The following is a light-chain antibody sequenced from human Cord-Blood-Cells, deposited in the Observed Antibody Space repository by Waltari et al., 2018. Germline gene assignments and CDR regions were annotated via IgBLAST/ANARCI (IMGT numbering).Light chain of an antibody. CDR3: QQYGSSPFT. Sequence: EIVLTQSPGTLSLSPGERATISCRASQSVSSSYLAWYQQKPGQAPRLLIYGASSSATGIPDRFSGSGSGTDFTLTISRLEPEDFAVYYCQQYGSSPFTFGPGTKVDIK. CDR2: GAS. J-gene: IGKJ3*01. CDR1: QSVSSSY. V-gene: IGKV3-20*01.